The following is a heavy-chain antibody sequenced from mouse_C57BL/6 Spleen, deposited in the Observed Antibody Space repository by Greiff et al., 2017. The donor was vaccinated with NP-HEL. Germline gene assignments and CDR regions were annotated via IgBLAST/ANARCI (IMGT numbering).Heavy chain of an antibody. Sequence: QVQLQQPGAELVKPGASVKLSCKASGYTFTSYWMQWVKQRPGQGLEWIGEIDPSDSYTNYNQKFKGKATLTVDTSSSTAYMQLSSLTSEDSAVYYCARSPPYDYDREFAYWGQGTLVTVSA. D-gene: IGHD2-4*01. CDR2: IDPSDSYT. V-gene: IGHV1-50*01. CDR1: GYTFTSYW. J-gene: IGHJ3*01. CDR3: ARSPPYDYDREFAY.